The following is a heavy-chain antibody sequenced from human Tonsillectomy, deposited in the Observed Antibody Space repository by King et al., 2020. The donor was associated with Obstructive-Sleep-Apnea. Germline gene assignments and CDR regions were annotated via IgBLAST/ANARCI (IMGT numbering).Heavy chain of an antibody. CDR1: GFTFSNAW. CDR2: IKSKTDGGTT. D-gene: IGHD3-22*01. V-gene: IGHV3-15*01. Sequence: VQLVESGGGLVKPGGSLRLSCAASGFTFSNAWMSWVRQAPGKGLEWVGRIKSKTDGGTTDYAAPVKGRFTISRDDSKNTLYLQMNSLKTEDTAVYYCTPASTYYYDSSGQTHYFDYWGQGTLVTVSS. CDR3: TPASTYYYDSSGQTHYFDY. J-gene: IGHJ4*02.